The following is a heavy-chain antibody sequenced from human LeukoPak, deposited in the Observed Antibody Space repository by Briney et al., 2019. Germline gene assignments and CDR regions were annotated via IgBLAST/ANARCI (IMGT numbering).Heavy chain of an antibody. J-gene: IGHJ4*02. CDR3: AKDLPLIVVVPAAITFDY. D-gene: IGHD2-2*02. V-gene: IGHV3-30*02. CDR1: GFTFSSYG. CDR2: IRYDGSNQ. Sequence: PGGSLRLSRAASGFTFSSYGMHWVRQAPGKGLEWVAFIRYDGSNQYYADSVKGRFTISRDISKNTLYLKMNSLRAEDTAVYDCAKDLPLIVVVPAAITFDYWGQGTLVTVSS.